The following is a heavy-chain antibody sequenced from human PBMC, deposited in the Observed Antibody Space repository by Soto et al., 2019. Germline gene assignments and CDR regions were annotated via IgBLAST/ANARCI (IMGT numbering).Heavy chain of an antibody. Sequence: ESVGGVVQPGRSLRLSCAASGFTFSNYGMHWVRQAPGKGLEWVAVIWYDGSNKYYADSVKGRFTISRDNSKNTMYLQMNSLRAEDTAVYYCARDFPTVTPGWLDPWGQGTLVTVSS. CDR2: IWYDGSNK. CDR1: GFTFSNYG. CDR3: ARDFPTVTPGWLDP. D-gene: IGHD2-15*01. J-gene: IGHJ5*02. V-gene: IGHV3-33*01.